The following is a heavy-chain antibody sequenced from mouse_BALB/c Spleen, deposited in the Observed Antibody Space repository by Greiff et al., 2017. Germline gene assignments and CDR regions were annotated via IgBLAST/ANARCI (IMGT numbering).Heavy chain of an antibody. D-gene: IGHD2-12*01. CDR3: TRSIPSMDY. V-gene: IGHV1-69*02. J-gene: IGHJ4*01. CDR2: IYPSDSYT. CDR1: GYPFPSYW. Sequence: QAHLHQPGAGLGRPGASWKLSCKAFGYPFPSYWINWGKQRPGQGLEWIGNIYPSDSYTNYKQKFKDKATLTVDKSSSTAYMQLSSPTSEDSAVYYCTRSIPSMDYWGQGTSVTVSS.